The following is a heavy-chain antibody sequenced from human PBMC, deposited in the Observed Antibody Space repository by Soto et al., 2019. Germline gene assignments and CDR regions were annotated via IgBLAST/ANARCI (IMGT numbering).Heavy chain of an antibody. CDR1: GFTFSSHV. CDR2: ISGTGGT. V-gene: IGHV3-23*01. Sequence: EVQLWESGGGLVQPGGSLRLSCAVSGFTFSSHVMSWVRQAPGKGLEWVSAISGTGGTYYADCVKGRFTITRHNSTNALYLQMNNLRSEDTAVYYCAKDGRRAYCIGGICYSTDYWGQGTVVIVSS. J-gene: IGHJ4*02. D-gene: IGHD2-15*01. CDR3: AKDGRRAYCIGGICYSTDY.